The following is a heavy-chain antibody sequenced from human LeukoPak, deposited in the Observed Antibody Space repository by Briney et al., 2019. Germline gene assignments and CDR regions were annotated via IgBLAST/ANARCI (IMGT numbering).Heavy chain of an antibody. CDR2: IYYSGST. Sequence: SETLSLTCTVSGGSISSSSYYWGWIRQPPGKELEWIGSIYYSGSTYYNPSLKSRVTISVDTSKNQFSLKLSSVTAADTAVYYCARSSPIEYYYYYYGMDVWGQGTTVTVSS. CDR3: ARSSPIEYYYYYYGMDV. CDR1: GGSISSSSYY. J-gene: IGHJ6*02. D-gene: IGHD5-24*01. V-gene: IGHV4-39*01.